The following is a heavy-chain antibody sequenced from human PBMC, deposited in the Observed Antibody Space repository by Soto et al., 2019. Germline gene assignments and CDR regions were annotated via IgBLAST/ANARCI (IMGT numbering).Heavy chain of an antibody. D-gene: IGHD3-16*01. CDR2: INHSGST. Sequence: QVQLQQWGAGLLKPSETLSLTCAVYGGSFSGYYWSWIRQPSRKGLEWSGEINHSGSTNYNPSLKSRVTISVDTSKNQFSLNLSSVTAADTAVYYCARRHLGELSLYRAAALDIWGQGTMVTVSS. CDR3: ARRHLGELSLYRAAALDI. J-gene: IGHJ3*02. CDR1: GGSFSGYY. V-gene: IGHV4-34*01.